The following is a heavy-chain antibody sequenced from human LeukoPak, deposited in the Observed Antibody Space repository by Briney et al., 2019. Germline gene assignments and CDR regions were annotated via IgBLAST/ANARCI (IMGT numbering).Heavy chain of an antibody. J-gene: IGHJ6*03. CDR1: SGSISNFH. CDR2: VFTSGST. CDR3: ARDEGYSGDYYYYYIDI. Sequence: SETLSLTCTVSSGSISNFHWTWIRQPAGKGLEWIGRVFTSGSTNYNPSLKSRVTMSVDTSKNQFSLKLSSVTAADTAVYYCARDEGYSGDYYYYYIDIWGKGTTVTISS. D-gene: IGHD3-22*01. V-gene: IGHV4-4*07.